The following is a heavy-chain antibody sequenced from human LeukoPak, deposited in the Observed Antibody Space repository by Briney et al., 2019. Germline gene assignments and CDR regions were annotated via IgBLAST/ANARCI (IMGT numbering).Heavy chain of an antibody. CDR1: GYSFASYG. D-gene: IGHD3-22*01. Sequence: ASVKVSCTASGYSFASYGINWVRQAPGQGLEWMGWISVYNGNTTYAQKFQGRVTMTTDTSTSTAYMELRSLRSDDAAVYYCARDPTMINGMDVWGQGTTVTVSS. J-gene: IGHJ6*02. CDR2: ISVYNGNT. V-gene: IGHV1-18*01. CDR3: ARDPTMINGMDV.